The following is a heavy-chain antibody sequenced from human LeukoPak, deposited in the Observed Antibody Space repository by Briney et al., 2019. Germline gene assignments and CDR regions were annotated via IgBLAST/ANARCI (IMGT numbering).Heavy chain of an antibody. Sequence: PGGTLRLSCAASGFSFTNYGLSWVRQAPGKGLEWVSGISGSGARTYYADSMKGRFTISRDNSKNTLYLQMNSLRAEDTAVYYCANQKANCSGGSCNWGQGTLVTVSS. CDR2: ISGSGART. CDR3: ANQKANCSGGSCN. V-gene: IGHV3-23*01. D-gene: IGHD2-15*01. J-gene: IGHJ4*02. CDR1: GFSFTNYG.